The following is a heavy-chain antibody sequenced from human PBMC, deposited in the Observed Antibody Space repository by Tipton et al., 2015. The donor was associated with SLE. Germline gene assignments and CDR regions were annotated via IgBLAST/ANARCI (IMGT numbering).Heavy chain of an antibody. J-gene: IGHJ4*02. CDR1: GYSFTSYW. V-gene: IGHV5-51*01. CDR3: ARHAGFTVIHGIIPDF. Sequence: QLVQSGAEVKKAGESLKISCKGSGYSFTSYWIGWVRQMPGKGLEWMGIIYPGDSDTRYSPSFQGQVTISADKSTSTAYLQWSSLKASDAAMYYCARHAGFTVIHGIIPDFWGRGTLVTVSS. CDR2: IYPGDSDT. D-gene: IGHD3-10*01.